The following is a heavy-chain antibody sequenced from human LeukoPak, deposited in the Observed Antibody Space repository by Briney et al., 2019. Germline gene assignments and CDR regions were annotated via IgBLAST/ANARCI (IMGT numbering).Heavy chain of an antibody. CDR3: AKDGSVSYDFWSGYYGIDY. CDR2: IWYGGSNK. J-gene: IGHJ4*02. D-gene: IGHD3-3*01. V-gene: IGHV3-30*02. CDR1: GFTFSSYG. Sequence: PGGSLRLSCAASGFTFSSYGMHWVRQAPGKGLEWVAVIWYGGSNKYYADSVKGRFTISRDNSKNTLCLQMNSLRAEDTAVYYCAKDGSVSYDFWSGYYGIDYWGQGTLVTVSS.